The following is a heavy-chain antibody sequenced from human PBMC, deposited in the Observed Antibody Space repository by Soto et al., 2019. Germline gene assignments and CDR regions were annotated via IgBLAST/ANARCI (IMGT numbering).Heavy chain of an antibody. CDR1: GGSISGYH. D-gene: IGHD1-7*01. CDR3: VGFKLRTMLQY. J-gene: IGHJ1*01. V-gene: IGHV4-4*08. Sequence: SETLSLTCSISGGSISGYHWNWIRQTPGKGVEWIGYFHNSGNPKYSSSLKSRVTISVDMSEKQSSLKLTSVAAADTAVFYCVGFKLRTMLQYWGQGTLVTVST. CDR2: FHNSGNP.